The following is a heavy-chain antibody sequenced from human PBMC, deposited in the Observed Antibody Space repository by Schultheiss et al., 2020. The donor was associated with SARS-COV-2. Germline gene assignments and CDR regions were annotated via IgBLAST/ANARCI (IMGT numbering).Heavy chain of an antibody. CDR2: ISSSGSTT. CDR3: ARSAKLGWEVLDY. V-gene: IGHV3-48*01. Sequence: GGSLRLSCAASGFTFSSYGMHWVRQAPGKGLEWVSYISSSGSTTYYADSVKGRFAISRDSSKSTLYLQMNSLRVEDTAVYYCARSAKLGWEVLDYWGQGTLVTVSS. CDR1: GFTFSSYG. J-gene: IGHJ4*02. D-gene: IGHD1-26*01.